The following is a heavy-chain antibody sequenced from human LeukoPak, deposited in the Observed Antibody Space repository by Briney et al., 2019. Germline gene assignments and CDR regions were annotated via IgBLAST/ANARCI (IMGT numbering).Heavy chain of an antibody. CDR3: ARDFHDIVGAPNAGYFDY. CDR2: INPSGGST. D-gene: IGHD1-26*01. V-gene: IGHV1-46*01. Sequence: ASVKVSCKASGYTFTSYYMHWVRQAPGQGLEWMGIINPSGGSTSYAQKFQGRVTMTRDMSTSTVYMELSSLRSEDTAVYYCARDFHDIVGAPNAGYFDYWAQGTLVTVSS. J-gene: IGHJ4*02. CDR1: GYTFTSYY.